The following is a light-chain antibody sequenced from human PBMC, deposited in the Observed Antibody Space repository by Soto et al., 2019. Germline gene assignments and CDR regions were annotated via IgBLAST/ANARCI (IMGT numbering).Light chain of an antibody. CDR3: SSYTSSSTPYV. CDR1: SSDVGGYNY. CDR2: EVS. J-gene: IGLJ1*01. Sequence: ALPQPASVSGSPGQSITISCTGTSSDVGGYNYVSWYQQHPGKAPKLMIYEVSNRPSGVSNRFSGSKSGNTASLTISGLQAEDEADYYCSSYTSSSTPYVFGTGTKVTVL. V-gene: IGLV2-14*01.